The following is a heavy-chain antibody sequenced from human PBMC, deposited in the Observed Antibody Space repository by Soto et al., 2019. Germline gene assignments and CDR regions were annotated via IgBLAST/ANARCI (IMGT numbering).Heavy chain of an antibody. CDR3: AMGQVAVTFDY. CDR2: INPSGGST. Sequence: QVQLVQSGAEVKKPGASVKVSCKASGYTFTSYYMHWVRQAPGQGLEWMGIINPSGGSTSYAQKFQGRVTMTRDTSTSTVYMELSSLISEDTAVYYCAMGQVAVTFDYWGQGTLVTVSS. D-gene: IGHD6-19*01. V-gene: IGHV1-46*03. J-gene: IGHJ4*02. CDR1: GYTFTSYY.